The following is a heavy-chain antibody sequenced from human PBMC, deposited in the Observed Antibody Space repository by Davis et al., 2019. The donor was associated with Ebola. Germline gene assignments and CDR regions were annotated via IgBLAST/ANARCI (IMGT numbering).Heavy chain of an antibody. CDR3: ARVLMVYAIRGGYYYGMDV. CDR2: IIPILGIA. CDR1: GGTFSSYA. V-gene: IGHV1-69*04. D-gene: IGHD2-8*01. J-gene: IGHJ6*02. Sequence: SVKVSCKASGGTFSSYAISWVRQAPGQGLEWMGRIIPILGIANYAQKFQGRVTITRDTSASTAYMELSSLRSEDTAVYYCARVLMVYAIRGGYYYGMDVWGQGTTVTVSS.